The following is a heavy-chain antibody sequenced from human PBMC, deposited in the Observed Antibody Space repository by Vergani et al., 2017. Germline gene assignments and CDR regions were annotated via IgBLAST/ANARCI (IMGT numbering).Heavy chain of an antibody. D-gene: IGHD3-10*01. Sequence: QVQLVQSGAEVKKPGASVKVSCKASGGTFSSYAISWVRQAPGQGLEWMGRIIPIFGTANYAQKFQGRVTITADESTSTAYMELSSLRSEDTAVYYCARVAATMVRGVINYYGMDVWGQGTTVTVSS. CDR3: ARVAATMVRGVINYYGMDV. V-gene: IGHV1-69*18. CDR2: IIPIFGTA. CDR1: GGTFSSYA. J-gene: IGHJ6*02.